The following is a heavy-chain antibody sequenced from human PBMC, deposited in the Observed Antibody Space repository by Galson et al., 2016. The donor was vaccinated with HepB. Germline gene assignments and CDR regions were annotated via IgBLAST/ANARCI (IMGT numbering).Heavy chain of an antibody. CDR3: AKDRVPGYYYYFGMDV. D-gene: IGHD3-10*01. CDR1: GFTFSNYG. Sequence: SLRLSCAASGFTFSNYGMHWVRQAPGKGLEWVAYVSYAGSYKYYADSVRGRFTISRDNSKNTLYLQIDSLRPDDTAVYYCAKDRVPGYYYYFGMDVWGQGTTVTVSS. J-gene: IGHJ6*02. V-gene: IGHV3-30*18. CDR2: VSYAGSYK.